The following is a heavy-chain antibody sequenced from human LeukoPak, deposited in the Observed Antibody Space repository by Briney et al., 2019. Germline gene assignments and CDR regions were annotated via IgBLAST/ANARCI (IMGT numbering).Heavy chain of an antibody. D-gene: IGHD6-19*01. J-gene: IGHJ5*02. Sequence: SETLSLTCTVSGGSISNNYWTWIRQPAGKGLEYIGRIYSSGSTHYNPFLKSRVTMSVDTSKNQFSLKLTSVTVADTALYYCARDRGFSSGHGGWFDPWGQGTLVTVSS. CDR1: GGSISNNY. CDR3: ARDRGFSSGHGGWFDP. CDR2: IYSSGST. V-gene: IGHV4-4*07.